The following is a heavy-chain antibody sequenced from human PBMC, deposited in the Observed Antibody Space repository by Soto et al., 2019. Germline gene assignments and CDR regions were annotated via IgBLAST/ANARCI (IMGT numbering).Heavy chain of an antibody. CDR1: GFTFSNYG. J-gene: IGHJ4*02. V-gene: IGHV3-30*18. D-gene: IGHD6-13*01. CDR2: ISYDGSNK. Sequence: QVQLVESGGGVVQPGRSLRLSCAASGFTFSNYGMHWVRQAPGKGLEWVAVISYDGSNKYYADSVKGRFTISRDNSKNTLYLQMNSLRAEDTAVYYCAKGDRIAAAGHFDYWGQGTLFTVSS. CDR3: AKGDRIAAAGHFDY.